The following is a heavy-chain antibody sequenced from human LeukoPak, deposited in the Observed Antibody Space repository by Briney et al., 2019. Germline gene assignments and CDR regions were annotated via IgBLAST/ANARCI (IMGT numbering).Heavy chain of an antibody. CDR3: ARETNTGGYTYGYEYYDY. J-gene: IGHJ4*02. Sequence: SETLSLTCTVSGDSIRNYYWSWIRQPPGKGPEWIGCIYYSGSTNYNPSLKSRVTISVDTSKNQFSLKLSSVTAADTAVYYCARETNTGGYTYGYEYYDYWGQGTLVTVSS. CDR2: IYYSGST. D-gene: IGHD5-18*01. V-gene: IGHV4-59*01. CDR1: GDSIRNYY.